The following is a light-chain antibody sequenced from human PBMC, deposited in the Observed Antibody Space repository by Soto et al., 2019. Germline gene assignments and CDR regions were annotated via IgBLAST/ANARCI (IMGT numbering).Light chain of an antibody. CDR1: QSISSY. CDR2: AAS. V-gene: IGKV1-39*01. Sequence: DIQMTQSPSSLSASVGDRVTITCRASQSISSYLNWYQQKPGKAPKLLIYAASSLQSGVPSRFSGRGSGTDFTLTISSLQPEDFATYYCQQSYSTLYTLGQGTKLEIK. J-gene: IGKJ2*01. CDR3: QQSYSTLYT.